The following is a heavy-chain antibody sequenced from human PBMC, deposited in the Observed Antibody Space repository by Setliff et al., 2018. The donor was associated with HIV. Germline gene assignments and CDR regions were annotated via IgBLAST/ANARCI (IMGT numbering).Heavy chain of an antibody. CDR2: IYPADSDT. CDR1: GYTFTNYW. Sequence: GESLKISCKGSGYTFTNYWIAWVRQMPGKGLEYMGIIYPADSDTTYSPSFQGQVTISADKSINTAYLQWSSLKASDTAIYYCARVGPLTDDAFDIWGQGTMVTVSS. J-gene: IGHJ3*02. D-gene: IGHD1-26*01. CDR3: ARVGPLTDDAFDI. V-gene: IGHV5-51*01.